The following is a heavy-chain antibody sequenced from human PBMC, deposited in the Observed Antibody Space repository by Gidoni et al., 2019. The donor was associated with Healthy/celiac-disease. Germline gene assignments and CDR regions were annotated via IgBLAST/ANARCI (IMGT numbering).Heavy chain of an antibody. Sequence: QVQLQQWGAGLLMPSETLSLTCAVYGGSFSGYYWSWIRQPPGKGLEWSGEINHSGSTNYNPSLKSRVTISVDTSKNQFSLKLSSVTAADTAVYYCARRVQLWLYYYYGMDVWGQGTTVTVSS. J-gene: IGHJ6*02. CDR1: GGSFSGYY. V-gene: IGHV4-34*01. CDR3: ARRVQLWLYYYYGMDV. CDR2: INHSGST. D-gene: IGHD5-18*01.